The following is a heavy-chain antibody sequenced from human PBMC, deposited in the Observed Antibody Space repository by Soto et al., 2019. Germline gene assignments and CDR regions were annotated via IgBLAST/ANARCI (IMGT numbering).Heavy chain of an antibody. CDR1: GYTFTTFP. Sequence: QVQLVQSGAEVKKPGPPGRVPCKPSGYTFTTFPIPWVRQAPGQGLEWMGWISAYNGNTNYAQKLQGRVTMTTDTSTSTAYMELRSLRSDDTAVYYCARDGHPVDYWGQGTLVTVSS. CDR3: ARDGHPVDY. V-gene: IGHV1-18*01. CDR2: ISAYNGNT. J-gene: IGHJ4*02.